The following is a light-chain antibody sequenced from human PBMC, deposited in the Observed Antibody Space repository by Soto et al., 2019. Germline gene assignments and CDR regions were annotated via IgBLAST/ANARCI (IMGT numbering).Light chain of an antibody. CDR2: DAS. J-gene: IGKJ4*01. V-gene: IGKV3-11*01. Sequence: EIVLTQSPATLSLSPGERATLSCRASQSVSSYLAWYQQKPGQAPRLLIYDASNRATGIPARFSGSESGTDFTLTISSLEPEDFAVYYCQQRSNWPGTFGGGTKVEIK. CDR1: QSVSSY. CDR3: QQRSNWPGT.